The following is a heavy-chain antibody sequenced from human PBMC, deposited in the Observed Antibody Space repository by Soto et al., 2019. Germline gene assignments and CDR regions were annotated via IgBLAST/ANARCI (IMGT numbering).Heavy chain of an antibody. D-gene: IGHD5-12*01. CDR3: AKGYSGYDSANDY. V-gene: IGHV3-48*01. CDR2: ISSSSSTI. Sequence: GGSLRLSCAASGFTFSSYSMNWVRQAPGKGLEWVSYISSSSSTIYYADSVKGRFTISRDNAKNSLYLQMNSLRAEDTAVYYCAKGYSGYDSANDYWGQGTLVTVSS. J-gene: IGHJ4*02. CDR1: GFTFSSYS.